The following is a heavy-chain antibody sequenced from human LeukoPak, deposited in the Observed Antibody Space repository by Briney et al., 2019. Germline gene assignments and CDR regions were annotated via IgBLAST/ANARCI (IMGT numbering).Heavy chain of an antibody. Sequence: SETLSLTCTVSGGSISSYYWSWIRQPPGKGLEWIGYIYYSGSTNYNPSLKSRVTISVDTSKNQFSLKLSSVTAADTAVYYCARGPSNYYYGSGSYGYYYYYGMGVWGQGTTVTVSS. V-gene: IGHV4-59*01. D-gene: IGHD3-10*01. CDR1: GGSISSYY. J-gene: IGHJ6*02. CDR2: IYYSGST. CDR3: ARGPSNYYYGSGSYGYYYYYGMGV.